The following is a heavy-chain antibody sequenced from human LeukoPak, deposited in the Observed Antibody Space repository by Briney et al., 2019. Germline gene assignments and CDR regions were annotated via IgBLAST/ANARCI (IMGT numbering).Heavy chain of an antibody. J-gene: IGHJ6*02. CDR3: ARDESSTSWGHYYYYGMDA. Sequence: GGSVKVSCKASGYTFTSYGISWVRQAPGQGLEWMGWISAYNGNTNYAQKLQGRVTMTTDTSTSTAYMELSRLRSDDTAVYCCARDESSTSWGHYYYYGMDAWGQGTTVTVSS. V-gene: IGHV1-18*01. D-gene: IGHD2-2*01. CDR2: ISAYNGNT. CDR1: GYTFTSYG.